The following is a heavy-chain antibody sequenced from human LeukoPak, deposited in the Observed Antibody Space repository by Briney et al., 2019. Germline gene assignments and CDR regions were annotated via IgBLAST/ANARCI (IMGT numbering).Heavy chain of an antibody. J-gene: IGHJ6*04. D-gene: IGHD3-10*01. Sequence: SQTLSLTCAISGDSVSSNSAAWNWIRQSPSRGLEWLGRTYYRSKWYNDYAVSVKSRITINPDTSKNQFSLQLNSVTPEDTAVYYCARDEYYYGSGSYHTIGMGVWGKGTTVTVSS. CDR1: GDSVSSNSAA. CDR2: TYYRSKWYN. CDR3: ARDEYYYGSGSYHTIGMGV. V-gene: IGHV6-1*01.